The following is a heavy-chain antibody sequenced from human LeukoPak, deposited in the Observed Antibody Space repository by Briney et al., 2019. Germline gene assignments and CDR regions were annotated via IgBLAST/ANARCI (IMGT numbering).Heavy chain of an antibody. Sequence: PGGSLRLSCAASGFTVSSNYMSWVRQAPGKGLEWVSVIYSGGSTCYADSVKGRFTISRDNSKNTLYLQVNSLRAEDTAVYYCARDALYSGGFDYWGQGTLVTVSS. CDR1: GFTVSSNY. J-gene: IGHJ4*02. CDR2: IYSGGST. CDR3: ARDALYSGGFDY. V-gene: IGHV3-66*01. D-gene: IGHD3-10*01.